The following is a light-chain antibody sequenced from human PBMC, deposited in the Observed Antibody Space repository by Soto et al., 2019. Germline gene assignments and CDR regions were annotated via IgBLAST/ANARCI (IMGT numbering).Light chain of an antibody. CDR2: EVV. J-gene: IGLJ1*01. CDR3: KSYAGSNSYV. CDR1: KNDIGVYDF. V-gene: IGLV2-8*01. Sequence: QSVLTQPPSASGSPGQSVTISCTGTKNDIGVYDFVCWYQHHPGKAPRLIIYEVVQRPSGVPDRFSGSKSGNTASLTVSGLQAADEAAYFCKSYAGSNSYVFGSGTKGTVL.